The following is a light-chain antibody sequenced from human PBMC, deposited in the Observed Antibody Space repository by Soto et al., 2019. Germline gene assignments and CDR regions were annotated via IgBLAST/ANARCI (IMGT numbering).Light chain of an antibody. V-gene: IGLV1-47*02. Sequence: QSVLTQPPSAASTPGQRVTLSCSGSSSNIGTFYVYWYQHPPGTAPRLLIYLDTQRPSGVPDRFSGSKSGTSASLAISGLRSEDEGNYYCAAWDDSLNASVFGTGTKLTVL. CDR3: AAWDDSLNASV. J-gene: IGLJ1*01. CDR1: SSNIGTFY. CDR2: LDT.